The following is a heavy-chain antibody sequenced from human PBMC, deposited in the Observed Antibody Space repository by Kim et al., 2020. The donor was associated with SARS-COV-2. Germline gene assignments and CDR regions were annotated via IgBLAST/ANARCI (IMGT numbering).Heavy chain of an antibody. D-gene: IGHD3-10*01. V-gene: IGHV4-4*02. CDR3: ARAEGDGLGFDP. J-gene: IGHJ5*02. Sequence: NYNPSLTSRVTISVDKSKNQFSLKLSSVTAADTAVYYCARAEGDGLGFDPWGQGTLVTVSS.